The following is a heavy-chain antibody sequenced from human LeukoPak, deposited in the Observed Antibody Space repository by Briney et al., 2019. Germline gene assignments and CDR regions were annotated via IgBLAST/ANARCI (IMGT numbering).Heavy chain of an antibody. D-gene: IGHD4-17*01. CDR1: GFTFSSYS. CDR2: ISSSSTFI. Sequence: GSLRLSCAASGFTFSSYSMKWVRQAPGKGLEWVSSISSSSTFISHADSVKGRFTISRDNAKNSLYLQMDSLGADDTAAYYCARDKYDDYAFDYWGQGTLVTVSS. CDR3: ARDKYDDYAFDY. V-gene: IGHV3-21*01. J-gene: IGHJ4*02.